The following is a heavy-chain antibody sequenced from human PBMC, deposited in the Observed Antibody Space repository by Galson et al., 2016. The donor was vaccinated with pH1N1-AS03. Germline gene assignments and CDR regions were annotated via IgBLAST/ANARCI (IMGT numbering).Heavy chain of an antibody. CDR2: LSGDGAST. CDR1: GFAFRTYA. J-gene: IGHJ4*02. D-gene: IGHD3-10*01. Sequence: SLRLSCAASGFAFRTYAMSWVRQPPGKGLEWVSALSGDGASTFHADSVKGRFIISRDISESTVYLQMNSLRAEDTAVYYCAKESSGLTGYFDFWGQGVLVTVSS. V-gene: IGHV3-23*01. CDR3: AKESSGLTGYFDF.